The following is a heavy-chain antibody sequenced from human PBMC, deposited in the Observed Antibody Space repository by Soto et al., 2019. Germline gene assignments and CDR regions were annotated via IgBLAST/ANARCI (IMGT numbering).Heavy chain of an antibody. CDR3: AKHSSVAGRPVASDS. CDR1: GFTFDDYT. V-gene: IGHV3-43*01. Sequence: EVQLVESGGVVVQPGGSLRLSCAASGFTFDDYTMHWFRQGPGKGLEWVSLISWDGGRTSYADSVKGRFTISRDNSKNALHLQMNSLRTEETALYFCAKHSSVAGRPVASDSWGQGTLVTVSS. J-gene: IGHJ5*01. D-gene: IGHD6-6*01. CDR2: ISWDGGRT.